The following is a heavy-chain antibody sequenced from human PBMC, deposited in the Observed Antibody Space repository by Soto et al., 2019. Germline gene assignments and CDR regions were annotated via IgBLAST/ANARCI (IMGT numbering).Heavy chain of an antibody. D-gene: IGHD5-18*01. CDR2: INPNSGDT. Sequence: ASVKVSCKASGYTFTGYYMHWVRQAPGQGLEWMGWINPNSGDTNYAQKFQGRLTMTRDTSISTAYMELSRLRSDNTAVYYCATNTAVVNGFGYWGQGTLVTVS. CDR3: ATNTAVVNGFGY. CDR1: GYTFTGYY. J-gene: IGHJ4*02. V-gene: IGHV1-2*02.